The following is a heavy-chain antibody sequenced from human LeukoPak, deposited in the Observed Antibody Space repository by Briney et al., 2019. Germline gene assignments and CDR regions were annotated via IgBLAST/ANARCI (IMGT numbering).Heavy chain of an antibody. V-gene: IGHV1-2*02. D-gene: IGHD3-22*01. CDR2: INPNSGGT. CDR3: ASSLVVVSDLDY. J-gene: IGHJ4*02. CDR1: GYTLSSYG. Sequence: ASVKVSCKASGYTLSSYGISWVRQAPGQGLEWMGWINPNSGGTNYAQKFQGRVTMTRDTSISTAYMELSRLRSDDTAVYYCASSLVVVSDLDYWGQGTLVTVSS.